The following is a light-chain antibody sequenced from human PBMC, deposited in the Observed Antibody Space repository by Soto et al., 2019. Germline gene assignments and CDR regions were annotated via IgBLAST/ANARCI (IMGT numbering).Light chain of an antibody. CDR1: QSISSN. CDR2: RTS. Sequence: EIVLPQSPATLSLSPGERATLSCRASQSISSNLAWYQQKPGQAPRLLMFRTSSRATGFPARFSGSGSGTEFNLTISSLQSEDFGVYYCQQYNNWPRATFGGGTKVDIK. V-gene: IGKV3-15*01. CDR3: QQYNNWPRAT. J-gene: IGKJ4*01.